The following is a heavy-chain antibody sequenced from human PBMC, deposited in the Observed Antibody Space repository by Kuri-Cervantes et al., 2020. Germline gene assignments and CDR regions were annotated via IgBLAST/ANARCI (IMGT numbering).Heavy chain of an antibody. D-gene: IGHD3-10*01. CDR2: INPNSGGT. CDR3: ARDGGDSGDYGDY. CDR1: GYTFTGYY. V-gene: IGHV1-2*02. J-gene: IGHJ4*02. Sequence: ASVKVSCKASGYTFTGYYMHWVRQAPGQGGEWMGWINPNSGGTNYAQKVQGRVTMTRDTSISTAYMELSRLRSDDTAVYYCARDGGDSGDYGDYWGQGTLVTVSS.